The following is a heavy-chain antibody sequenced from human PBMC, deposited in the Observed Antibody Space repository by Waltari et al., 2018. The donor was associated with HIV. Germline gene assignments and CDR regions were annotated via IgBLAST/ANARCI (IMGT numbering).Heavy chain of an antibody. CDR2: MNPNSGDT. D-gene: IGHD6-19*01. V-gene: IGHV1-8*01. J-gene: IGHJ4*02. CDR3: VRAAIYSRGCFDY. Sequence: QVQLVQSGAEVKKPGASVKVSCKASGYTFTRHDINWVRQATGQGLEWIGWMNPNSGDTGYAQKFQGRITMTSNTSISTVYRELSSLTSEETAVYYCVRAAIYSRGCFDYWGQGTLVTVSS. CDR1: GYTFTRHD.